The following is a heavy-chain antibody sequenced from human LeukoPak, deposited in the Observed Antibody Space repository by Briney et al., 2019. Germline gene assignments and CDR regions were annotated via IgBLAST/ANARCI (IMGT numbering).Heavy chain of an antibody. J-gene: IGHJ4*02. V-gene: IGHV3-7*01. D-gene: IGHD5-18*01. Sequence: GSLRLSCAASGFTFSSYWMSWVRQAPGKGLEWVANIKQDGSEKYYVDSVKGRFTISRDNAKNSLYLQMNSLRAEDTAVYYCAREFVDTAMDSAHDYWGQGTLVTVCS. CDR3: AREFVDTAMDSAHDY. CDR2: IKQDGSEK. CDR1: GFTFSSYW.